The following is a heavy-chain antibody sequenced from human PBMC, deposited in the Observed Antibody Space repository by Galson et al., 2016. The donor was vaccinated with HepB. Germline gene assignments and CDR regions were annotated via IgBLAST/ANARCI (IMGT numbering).Heavy chain of an antibody. CDR3: AREVGYSYVVTINWFDP. D-gene: IGHD5-18*01. CDR1: GFTFSSYG. V-gene: IGHV3-33*01. J-gene: IGHJ5*02. Sequence: LRLSCAASGFTFSSYGMHWVRQAPGKGLEWVAVIWYDGSNKNYADSVKGRFTISRDNSKNTVDLQMNSLRAEDTAVYYCAREVGYSYVVTINWFDPWGQGTLVTVSS. CDR2: IWYDGSNK.